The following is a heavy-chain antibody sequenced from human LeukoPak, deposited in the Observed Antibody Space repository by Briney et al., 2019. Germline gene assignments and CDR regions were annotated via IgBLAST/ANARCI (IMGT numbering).Heavy chain of an antibody. Sequence: SVKVSCKASGYTFTSYGISWVRQAPGQGLEWMGGIIPIFGTANYAQKFQGRVTITADESTSTAYMELSSLRSEDTAVYYCARASPLMVAYYYYGMDVWGQGTTVTVSS. CDR1: GYTFTSYG. CDR3: ARASPLMVAYYYYGMDV. V-gene: IGHV1-69*13. J-gene: IGHJ6*02. CDR2: IIPIFGTA. D-gene: IGHD2-8*01.